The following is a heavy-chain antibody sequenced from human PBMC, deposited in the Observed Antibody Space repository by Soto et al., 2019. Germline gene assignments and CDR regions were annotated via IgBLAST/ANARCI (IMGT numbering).Heavy chain of an antibody. Sequence: GGSLRLSCAASGFAFSSYWMSWVRQAPGKGLEWVANIKKDGSEEYYVDSVRGRFTISRDSAKNSLYLKMNSLRAEDTAVYYCATSSDTGYIFDFWGQGTLVTVSS. CDR3: ATSSDTGYIFDF. J-gene: IGHJ4*02. D-gene: IGHD6-6*01. V-gene: IGHV3-7*01. CDR2: IKKDGSEE. CDR1: GFAFSSYW.